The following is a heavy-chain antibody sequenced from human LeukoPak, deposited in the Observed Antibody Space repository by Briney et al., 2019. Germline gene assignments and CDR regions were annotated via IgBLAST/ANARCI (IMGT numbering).Heavy chain of an antibody. D-gene: IGHD2-2*02. CDR1: GGSISSGGYY. CDR3: ARYCSSTNCYKGGFDP. J-gene: IGHJ5*02. CDR2: IYYSGST. V-gene: IGHV4-31*03. Sequence: SETLSLTCTVSGGSISSGGYYWSWIRQHPGKGLEWIGYIYYSGSTYSNPSLKSRVTISVDTSKNQFSLNLGSVTAADTAVYYCARYCSSTNCYKGGFDPWGQGTLVTVSS.